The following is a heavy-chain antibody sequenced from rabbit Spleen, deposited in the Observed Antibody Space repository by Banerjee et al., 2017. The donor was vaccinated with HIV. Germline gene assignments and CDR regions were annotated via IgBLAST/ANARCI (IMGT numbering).Heavy chain of an antibody. CDR3: ARGSAAMTMVITGFYLGL. CDR2: TYAGTSGST. J-gene: IGHJ4*01. V-gene: IGHV1S45*01. Sequence: EQLVESGGGLVKPEGSLKLSCTASGFSFNSGYDMCWVRQAPGKGLEWIACTYAGTSGSTYYANWAKGRFTISRTSSTTVTLEMTSLTAADTATYFCARGSAAMTMVITGFYLGLWGPGTLVTVS. D-gene: IGHD2-1*01. CDR1: GFSFNSGYD.